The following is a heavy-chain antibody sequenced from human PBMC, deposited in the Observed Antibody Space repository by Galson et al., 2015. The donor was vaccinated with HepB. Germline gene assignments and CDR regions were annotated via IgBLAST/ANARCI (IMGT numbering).Heavy chain of an antibody. Sequence: SLRLSCAASGFTFSSYWMSWVRQAPGKGLEWVANIKQDGSEKYYVDSVKGRFTTSRDNAKNSLYLQMNSLRAEDTAVYYCARDLTYYDILTGYLPGPFDYWGQGTLVTVSS. CDR3: ARDLTYYDILTGYLPGPFDY. D-gene: IGHD3-9*01. V-gene: IGHV3-7*03. CDR2: IKQDGSEK. CDR1: GFTFSSYW. J-gene: IGHJ4*02.